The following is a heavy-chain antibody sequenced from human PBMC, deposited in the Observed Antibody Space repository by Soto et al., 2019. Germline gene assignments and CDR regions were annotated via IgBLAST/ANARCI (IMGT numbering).Heavy chain of an antibody. D-gene: IGHD7-27*01. CDR2: IYYGGST. CDR3: AKNWNWGSLVN. V-gene: IGHV4-59*08. CDR1: GGTFSGYY. Sequence: SETLSLTCAVYGGTFSGYYWSWIWQSPGKGLEWIGFIYYGGSTNYNPSLKSRVTISVDTPKNQFSLKLSSVTAVDTAVYYCAKNWNWGSLVNWGKGTLVTVSS. J-gene: IGHJ4*02.